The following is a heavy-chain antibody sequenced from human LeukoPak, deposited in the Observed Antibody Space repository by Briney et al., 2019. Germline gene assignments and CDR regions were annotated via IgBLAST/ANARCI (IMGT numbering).Heavy chain of an antibody. D-gene: IGHD3-22*01. J-gene: IGHJ1*01. CDR2: IRYDGSNK. Sequence: GGSLRLSCAASGFTFSSYSMNWVRQTPGKGLEWVAFIRYDGSNKYYADPVKGRFTISRDNSKNTLYLQMNSLRAEDTAVYYCAKAKDSSGYYSTAEYFQHWGQGTLVAVSS. CDR3: AKAKDSSGYYSTAEYFQH. V-gene: IGHV3-30*02. CDR1: GFTFSSYS.